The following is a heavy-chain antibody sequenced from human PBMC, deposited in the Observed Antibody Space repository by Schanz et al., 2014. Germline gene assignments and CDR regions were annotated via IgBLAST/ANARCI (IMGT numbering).Heavy chain of an antibody. D-gene: IGHD6-13*01. Sequence: VHLVESGGGLVKRGGSLRLSCAASGFTFSDYYMSWIRQAPGKGLEWVSYIDGKSTTVYYADSVKGRFTVSRDNAKNSLYLQMNSLRAEDTAVYYCAREQIMAAAGLVDYWGHGTLVTVSS. CDR2: IDGKSTTV. CDR3: AREQIMAAAGLVDY. V-gene: IGHV3-11*01. CDR1: GFTFSDYY. J-gene: IGHJ4*01.